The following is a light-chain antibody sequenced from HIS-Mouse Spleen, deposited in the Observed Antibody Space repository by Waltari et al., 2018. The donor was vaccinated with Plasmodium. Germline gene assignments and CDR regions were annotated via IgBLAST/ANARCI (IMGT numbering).Light chain of an antibody. CDR2: INM. J-gene: IGLJ2*01. V-gene: IGLV1-44*01. Sequence: QSVLTQPPSASGTPGQRVTISCSGSISSIGSNTVNWYQQLPGTAPKPLIYINMHRPSGVPDRLPGSKSGTSASLASSGLQSEDEADYYCAAWDDSLNGVVFAGGTKLTVL. CDR3: AAWDDSLNGVV. CDR1: ISSIGSNT.